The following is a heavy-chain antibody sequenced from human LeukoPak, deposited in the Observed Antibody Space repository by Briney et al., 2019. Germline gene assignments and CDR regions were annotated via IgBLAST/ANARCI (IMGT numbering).Heavy chain of an antibody. Sequence: GGSLRLSCAASGFTVRSNYMSWVRQAPGKGLEWVAIIYSGGSTYYAGSVKGRFTISRDNPKNSLYLQMNSLRAEDTAVYYCARGDQYCSGGTCYSDAFDIWGQGTMVTVSS. J-gene: IGHJ3*02. V-gene: IGHV3-53*01. CDR2: IYSGGST. CDR3: ARGDQYCSGGTCYSDAFDI. CDR1: GFTVRSNY. D-gene: IGHD2-15*01.